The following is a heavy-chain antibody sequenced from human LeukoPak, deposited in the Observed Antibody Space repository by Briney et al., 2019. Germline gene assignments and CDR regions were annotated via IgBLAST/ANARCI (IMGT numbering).Heavy chain of an antibody. CDR1: GFTFSSYS. CDR2: ISSSSSYI. D-gene: IGHD3-3*01. V-gene: IGHV3-21*01. Sequence: GGSLRLSCAASGFTFSSYSMNWVRQAPGKGLEWVSSISSSSSYIYYADIVKGRFTISRDNAKNSLYLQMNSLRAEDTAVYYCARQWFSTIFGVVTTHDAFDIWGQGTMVTVSS. J-gene: IGHJ3*02. CDR3: ARQWFSTIFGVVTTHDAFDI.